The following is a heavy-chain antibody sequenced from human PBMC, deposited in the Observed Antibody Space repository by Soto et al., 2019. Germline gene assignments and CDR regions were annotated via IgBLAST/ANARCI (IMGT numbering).Heavy chain of an antibody. V-gene: IGHV4-38-2*01. CDR1: GYSINRGYY. CDR3: ARLLGTSAWTGGNWFDP. CDR2: IYHSGAT. D-gene: IGHD6-19*01. J-gene: IGHJ5*02. Sequence: ETLSLTCVVSGYSINRGYYWGWIRQPPGKGLEWIGTIYHSGATYYNPSLQSRVTISVDTSKNQFSLKLTSVTAADTAVYYCARLLGTSAWTGGNWFDPWGQGILVTVSS.